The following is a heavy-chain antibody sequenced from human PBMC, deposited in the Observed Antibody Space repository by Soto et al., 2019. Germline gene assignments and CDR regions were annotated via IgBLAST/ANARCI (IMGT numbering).Heavy chain of an antibody. V-gene: IGHV3-73*01. D-gene: IGHD4-17*01. J-gene: IGHJ4*02. CDR2: IRSKANSYAT. CDR3: ISMTKVTSFSDY. Sequence: EVQLVESGGGLVQPGGSLKLSCAASGFTFSASAMHWLRQASGKGLEWVGRIRSKANSYATTYAASVKGSFTIYSDDSKNTAYLQMNSLNTEDTAVYYRISMTKVTSFSDYWGQGTLVTVSS. CDR1: GFTFSASA.